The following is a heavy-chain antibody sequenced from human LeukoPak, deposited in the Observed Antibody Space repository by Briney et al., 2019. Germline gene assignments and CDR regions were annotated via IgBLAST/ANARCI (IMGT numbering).Heavy chain of an antibody. CDR1: GFTFSSHW. J-gene: IGHJ4*02. Sequence: PGGSLRLSCAASGFTFSSHWMNWVRQAPGKGLEWVANIKQVGSEIYYVDSVKGRFTISRDDAKNSLYLQMNSLRDEDTAVYYCARGRGDYWGQGTLVTVSS. V-gene: IGHV3-7*01. CDR2: IKQVGSEI. CDR3: ARGRGDY.